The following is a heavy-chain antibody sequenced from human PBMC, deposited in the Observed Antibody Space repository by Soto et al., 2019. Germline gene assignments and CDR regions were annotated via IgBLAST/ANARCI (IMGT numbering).Heavy chain of an antibody. CDR2: ISTTSSSI. V-gene: IGHV3-48*02. Sequence: VGSLRVSCAASGFTFSSHSMNWVRQAPGKGLEWISYISTTSSSIYYADSVKGRFTISRDNAKNSLFLQMNSLRDEDTAVYYCARKGVAFDYWGQGALVTVSS. CDR3: ARKGVAFDY. J-gene: IGHJ4*02. D-gene: IGHD3-3*01. CDR1: GFTFSSHS.